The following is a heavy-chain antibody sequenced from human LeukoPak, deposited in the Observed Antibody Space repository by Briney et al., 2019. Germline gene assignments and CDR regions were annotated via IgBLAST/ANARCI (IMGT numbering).Heavy chain of an antibody. J-gene: IGHJ4*02. CDR2: IIPIFGTA. V-gene: IGHV1-69*13. CDR3: ATLPVNYYDSSGHPYYFDY. CDR1: GGTFSSYA. Sequence: AASVKVSCKASGGTFSSYAISWVRQAPGQGLEWMGGIIPIFGTANYAQKFQGRVTITADESTSTAYMELSSLRSEDTAVYYCATLPVNYYDSSGHPYYFDYWGQGTLVTVSS. D-gene: IGHD3-22*01.